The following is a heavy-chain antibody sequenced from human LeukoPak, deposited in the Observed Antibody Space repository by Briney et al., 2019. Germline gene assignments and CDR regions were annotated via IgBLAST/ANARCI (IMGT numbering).Heavy chain of an antibody. CDR2: IHYNGDST. V-gene: IGHV3-23*01. CDR1: GFTLSNYA. CDR3: AKGLVRGVISPFDY. J-gene: IGHJ4*02. Sequence: GGSLRLSCAASGFTLSNYAMSWVRQAPGKGLEWVSSIHYNGDSTYYADSVKGRFTISRDNSKNTLYLQMNSLRVEDTAVYYCAKGLVRGVISPFDYWGQGTLVTVSS. D-gene: IGHD3-10*01.